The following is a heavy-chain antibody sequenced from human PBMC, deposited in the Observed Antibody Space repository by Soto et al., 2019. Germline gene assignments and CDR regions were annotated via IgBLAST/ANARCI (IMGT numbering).Heavy chain of an antibody. CDR2: MYHSGKT. J-gene: IGHJ4*02. CDR3: ARHRGPTGPNY. V-gene: IGHV4-39*01. Sequence: SETLSLTCTVSGGSISDNNYHWGWIRQPPGKGLEWIGSMYHSGKTYHRPSLKSRVTISGDTSKNQFSLNLGSVTAADTGVYYCARHRGPTGPNYWGQGTLVTVSS. D-gene: IGHD3-10*01. CDR1: GGSISDNNYH.